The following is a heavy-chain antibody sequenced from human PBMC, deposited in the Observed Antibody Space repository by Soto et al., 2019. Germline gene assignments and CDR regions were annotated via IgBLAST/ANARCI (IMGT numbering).Heavy chain of an antibody. CDR3: ARDGTLYDSSAYYYLY. D-gene: IGHD3-22*01. CDR2: ITPMFGTP. J-gene: IGHJ4*02. V-gene: IGHV1-69*01. CDR1: GGTFSRYT. Sequence: QVQLVQSGAEVKKPGSSVKVSCKASGGTFSRYTITWVRQAPGQGLEWMGGITPMFGTPNYAQKFQGRVTIAADESTSTSYMELSSLRSKDKAMYYCARDGTLYDSSAYYYLYCGQGTLVTVSS.